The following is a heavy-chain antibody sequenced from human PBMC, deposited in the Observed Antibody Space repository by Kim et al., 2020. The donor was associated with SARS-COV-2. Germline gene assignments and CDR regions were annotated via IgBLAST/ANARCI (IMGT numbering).Heavy chain of an antibody. CDR1: GFTFSNAW. Sequence: GGSLRLSCAASGFTFSNAWMSWVRQAPGKGLEWVGRIKSKTDGGTTDYAAPVKGRFTISRDDSKNTLYLQMNSLKTEDTAVYYCTTGVDGAVAVDYWGQGTLVTVSS. CDR3: TTGVDGAVAVDY. J-gene: IGHJ4*02. V-gene: IGHV3-15*01. CDR2: IKSKTDGGTT. D-gene: IGHD2-21*01.